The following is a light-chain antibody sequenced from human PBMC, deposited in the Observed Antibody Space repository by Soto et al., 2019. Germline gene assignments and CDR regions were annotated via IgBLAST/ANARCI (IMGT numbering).Light chain of an antibody. CDR1: SSNIRSHT. J-gene: IGLJ3*02. Sequence: QSVLTQPPSASGTPGQRVSISCSGGSSNIRSHTVTWYQQLPGTAPRLLIYTNIQRPSGVPDRFSGSKSGTSASLAISGLQSEDEADYYCAAWDGSLNTWVFGGGTKLTVL. V-gene: IGLV1-44*01. CDR2: TNI. CDR3: AAWDGSLNTWV.